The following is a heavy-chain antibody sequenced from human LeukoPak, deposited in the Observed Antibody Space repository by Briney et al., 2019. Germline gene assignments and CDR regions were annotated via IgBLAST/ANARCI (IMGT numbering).Heavy chain of an antibody. CDR3: ARIIVVPAAKAAFDI. CDR1: GGSISSYY. D-gene: IGHD2-2*01. CDR2: IYYSGST. V-gene: IGHV4-59*01. Sequence: SETLSLTCTVSGGSISSYYWSWIRQPPGKGLKGIGYIYYSGSTNYNPSLKSRVTISVDTSKNQFSLKLSSVTAADTAVYYCARIIVVPAAKAAFDIWGQGTMVTVSS. J-gene: IGHJ3*02.